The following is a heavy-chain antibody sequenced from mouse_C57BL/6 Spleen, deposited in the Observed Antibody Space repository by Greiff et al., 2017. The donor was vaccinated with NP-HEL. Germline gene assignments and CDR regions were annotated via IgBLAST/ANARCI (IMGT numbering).Heavy chain of an antibody. J-gene: IGHJ4*01. CDR1: GFSLTSYG. Sequence: VKLMESGPGLVAPSQSLSITCTVSGFSLTSYGVSWVRQPPGKGLEWLGVIWGDGSTNYHSALISRLSISKDNSKSQVFLKLNSLQTDDTATYYCAKGGITTVVALYYYAMDYWGQGTSVTVSS. CDR3: AKGGITTVVALYYYAMDY. D-gene: IGHD1-1*01. CDR2: IWGDGST. V-gene: IGHV2-3*01.